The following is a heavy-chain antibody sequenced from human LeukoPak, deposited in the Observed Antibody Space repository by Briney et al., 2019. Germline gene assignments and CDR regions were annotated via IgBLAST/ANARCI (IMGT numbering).Heavy chain of an antibody. D-gene: IGHD3-22*01. CDR3: ARVRYDSSGSTAFDI. J-gene: IGHJ3*02. CDR2: ISNSGST. Sequence: PSETLSLTCTLSGGSIGSYYWTWIRQPPGKGLECIGYISNSGSTNYNPSLKSRVTISVDTSKNQFSLKLSSVTAADTAVYYCARVRYDSSGSTAFDIWGHGTMVTVSS. CDR1: GGSIGSYY. V-gene: IGHV4-59*01.